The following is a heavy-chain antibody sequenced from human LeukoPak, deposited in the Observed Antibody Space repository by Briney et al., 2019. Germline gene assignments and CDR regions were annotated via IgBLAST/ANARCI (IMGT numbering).Heavy chain of an antibody. CDR1: GFTFTNHA. Sequence: PGGSLRLSCSASGFTFTNHAMSWVRQAPGMGLEWVSGISGSDGTTNYADSVKGRFTISRDNSKNTLYLQMNSLRGEETAVYYCAKGLSSSTWADFDYRGQGTLVTVSS. D-gene: IGHD6-13*01. J-gene: IGHJ4*02. CDR2: ISGSDGTT. CDR3: AKGLSSSTWADFDY. V-gene: IGHV3-23*01.